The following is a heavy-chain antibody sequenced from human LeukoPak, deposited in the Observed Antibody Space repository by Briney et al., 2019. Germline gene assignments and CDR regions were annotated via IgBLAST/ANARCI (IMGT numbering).Heavy chain of an antibody. D-gene: IGHD2-15*01. V-gene: IGHV3-30*18. CDR1: GFTFSSYS. Sequence: GGSLRLSCAASGFTFSSYSMNWVRQAPGKGLEWVAVISYDGSNKYYADSVKGRFTISRDNSKNTLYLQMNSLRAEDTAVYYCAKDPLRYCSGGSCAYGMDVWGQGTTVTVFS. CDR3: AKDPLRYCSGGSCAYGMDV. CDR2: ISYDGSNK. J-gene: IGHJ6*02.